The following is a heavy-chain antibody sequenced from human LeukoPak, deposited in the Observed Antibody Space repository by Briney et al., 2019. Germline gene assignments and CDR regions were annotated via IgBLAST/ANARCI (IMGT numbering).Heavy chain of an antibody. J-gene: IGHJ3*02. CDR3: ARDTLVYADSPDAFDI. CDR1: GFTFSSYE. D-gene: IGHD4-17*01. V-gene: IGHV3-48*03. Sequence: GGSLRLSCAASGFTFSSYEMNWVRQAPGKGLEWVSYISSSGSTIYYADSVKGRFTISRDNAKNSLYLQMNSLRDEDTAVYYCARDTLVYADSPDAFDIWGQGTMVTVSS. CDR2: ISSSGSTI.